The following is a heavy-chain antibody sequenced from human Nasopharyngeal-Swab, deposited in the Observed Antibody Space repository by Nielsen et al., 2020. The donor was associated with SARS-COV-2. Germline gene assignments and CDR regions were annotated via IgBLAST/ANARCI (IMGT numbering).Heavy chain of an antibody. V-gene: IGHV1-2*02. CDR2: INPNSGGT. D-gene: IGHD2-2*01. Sequence: ASVKVSCKASGYTFTGYYMHWVRQAPAQGLEWMGWINPNSGGTNYAQKFQGRVTMTRDTSISTAYMELSRLRSDDTAVYYCARDPLGYCSSTSCYFDAFDIWGQGTMVTVSS. CDR1: GYTFTGYY. CDR3: ARDPLGYCSSTSCYFDAFDI. J-gene: IGHJ3*02.